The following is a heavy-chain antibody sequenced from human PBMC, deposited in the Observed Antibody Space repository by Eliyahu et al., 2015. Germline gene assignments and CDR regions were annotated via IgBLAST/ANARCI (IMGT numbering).Heavy chain of an antibody. Sequence: QITLKESGPTLVKPTQTLTLTCTFSGFSLSTSGXGVGWIRQPPGKALEWLALIYWDDDKRYSPSLKSRLTITKDTSKNQVVLTMTNMDPVDTATHYCAHSWGGGLREVDFDYWGQGTLVTVSS. J-gene: IGHJ4*02. CDR2: IYWDDDK. CDR3: AHSWGGGLREVDFDY. CDR1: GFSLSTSGXG. V-gene: IGHV2-5*02. D-gene: IGHD5-12*01.